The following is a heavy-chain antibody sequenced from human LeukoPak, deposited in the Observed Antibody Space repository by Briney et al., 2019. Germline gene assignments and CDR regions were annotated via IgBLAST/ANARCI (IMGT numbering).Heavy chain of an antibody. D-gene: IGHD1-26*01. CDR3: AKKVVVGATSPYSDFQD. J-gene: IGHJ1*01. Sequence: GGSLRLSCVASGFTFSSYAMSWVRQAPGKGLEWASAISGSGVTTHYAGSVKGRFSISRDNSKNTLYLQMNSLRAEDTALYYCAKKVVVGATSPYSDFQDWGQGTLVTVSS. CDR2: ISGSGVTT. CDR1: GFTFSSYA. V-gene: IGHV3-23*01.